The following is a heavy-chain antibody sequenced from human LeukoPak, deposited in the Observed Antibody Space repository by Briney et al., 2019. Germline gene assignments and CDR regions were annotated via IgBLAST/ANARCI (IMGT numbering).Heavy chain of an antibody. CDR3: ARGDAYALNY. V-gene: IGHV3-74*01. CDR1: GFTFSRHW. Sequence: PGGSLRLSCAASGFTFSRHWMHWVRQAPGKGLVWVSRINSDGSTTAYADSVKGRFTISRDNAKNTLYLQMSSLRAEDTAVYYCARGDAYALNYWGQGTLVTVSS. CDR2: INSDGSTT. D-gene: IGHD2-2*01. J-gene: IGHJ4*02.